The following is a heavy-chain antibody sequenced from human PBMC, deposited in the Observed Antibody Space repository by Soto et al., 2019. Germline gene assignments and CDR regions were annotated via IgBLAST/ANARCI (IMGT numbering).Heavy chain of an antibody. J-gene: IGHJ6*02. D-gene: IGHD2-2*01. CDR3: AREGYCISICYYYGMDV. Sequence: QVQLVQSGAEVKKPGSSVKVSCKASGGTFSSYAISWVRQAPGQGLEWMGGIIPIFGTANYAQKFQGRVTITAXXSXSXXYMELSSLRSEDTAVYYCAREGYCISICYYYGMDVWGQGTTVTVSS. CDR2: IIPIFGTA. CDR1: GGTFSSYA. V-gene: IGHV1-69*12.